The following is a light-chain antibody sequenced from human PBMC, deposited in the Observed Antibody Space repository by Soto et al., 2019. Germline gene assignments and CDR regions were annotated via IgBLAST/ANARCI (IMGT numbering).Light chain of an antibody. V-gene: IGKV3-15*01. J-gene: IGKJ1*01. CDR2: GAS. Sequence: EIVLTHSPATLSLSPGERATLSCTASQSVSNNYLAWYQQKPGQAPRLLIYGASTRATGIPARFSGSGSGTEFTLTISSLQSEDFAVYYCQQYNNWPPTFGQGTKVDIK. CDR3: QQYNNWPPT. CDR1: QSVSNN.